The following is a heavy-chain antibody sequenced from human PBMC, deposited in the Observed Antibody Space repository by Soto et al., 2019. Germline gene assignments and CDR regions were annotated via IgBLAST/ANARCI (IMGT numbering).Heavy chain of an antibody. Sequence: QVQLVQSGAEVKKSGSSVKVSCKASGGTFTNYGVSWVRQAPGQGLEWMGRFTPIFEGRHYAERFQGSVTIIADKATITADMERRSLSSEDTAMYYCARGNWDLLLNSPEAFDMWGQGTMVTVSS. J-gene: IGHJ3*02. CDR2: FTPIFEGR. V-gene: IGHV1-69*06. D-gene: IGHD1-26*01. CDR1: GGTFTNYG. CDR3: ARGNWDLLLNSPEAFDM.